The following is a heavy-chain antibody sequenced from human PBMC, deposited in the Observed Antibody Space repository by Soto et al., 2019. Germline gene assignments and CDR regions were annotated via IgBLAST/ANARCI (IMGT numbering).Heavy chain of an antibody. Sequence: QVTLKESGPALVKPTETLTLTCTVSGFSLTTGKMGVSWIRQPPGKALEWLAHIFSDNERSYSTSLQGRLTISKDNSGSQVVLSMTNVDPVDTATYYCARMNVDSYQFFYAMVVLVQGTTVTVSS. CDR2: IFSDNER. CDR1: GFSLTTGKMG. V-gene: IGHV2-26*01. D-gene: IGHD4-17*01. CDR3: ARMNVDSYQFFYAMVV. J-gene: IGHJ6*02.